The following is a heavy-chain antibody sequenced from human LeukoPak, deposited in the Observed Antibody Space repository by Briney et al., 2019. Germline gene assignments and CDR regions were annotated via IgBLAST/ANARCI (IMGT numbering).Heavy chain of an antibody. D-gene: IGHD3-22*01. CDR1: GFTFSSYG. Sequence: GGSLRLSCTASGFTFSSYGMHWVRQAPGKGLEWVAFIRYDGSNKYYADSVKGRFTISRDNSKNTLYLQMNSLRAEDTAVYYCAKDLPGRDSSGSGLDYWGQGTLVTVSS. CDR3: AKDLPGRDSSGSGLDY. V-gene: IGHV3-30*02. J-gene: IGHJ4*02. CDR2: IRYDGSNK.